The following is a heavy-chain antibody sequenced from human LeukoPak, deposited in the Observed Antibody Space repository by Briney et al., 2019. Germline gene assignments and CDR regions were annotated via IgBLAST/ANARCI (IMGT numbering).Heavy chain of an antibody. CDR3: AREKQQWLVLYYFDY. Sequence: ASVKVSCKASGYTFTSYYMHWVRQAPGQGLEWMGIINPSGGSTSYAQKFQGRVTMTRDTSTSTVYMELNSLRAEDTAVYYCAREKQQWLVLYYFDYWGQGTLVTVSS. CDR1: GYTFTSYY. V-gene: IGHV1-46*01. D-gene: IGHD6-19*01. J-gene: IGHJ4*02. CDR2: INPSGGST.